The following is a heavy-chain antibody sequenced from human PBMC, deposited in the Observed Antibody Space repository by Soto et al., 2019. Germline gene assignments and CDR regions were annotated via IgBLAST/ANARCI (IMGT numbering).Heavy chain of an antibody. CDR1: GYIFTNYA. CDR2: INAGDGNT. Sequence: QAHLVQSGAEVKKPGASVNVSCNASGYIFTNYAIHWVRQAPGQRLEWMGRINAGDGNTRYSQNFQDRVTITRDTSASTAYMQLSSLTSEDSTLYFCARGSVSFDSWGQGTLVTVSS. J-gene: IGHJ4*02. D-gene: IGHD3-10*01. CDR3: ARGSVSFDS. V-gene: IGHV1-3*01.